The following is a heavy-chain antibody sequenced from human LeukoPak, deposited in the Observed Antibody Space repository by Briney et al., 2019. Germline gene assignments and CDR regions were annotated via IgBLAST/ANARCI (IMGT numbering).Heavy chain of an antibody. V-gene: IGHV3-23*01. D-gene: IGHD1-26*01. CDR3: ARDTVDGGSYWMAFDI. CDR1: GFTFRSHA. J-gene: IGHJ3*02. Sequence: GGSLRLSCVGSGFTFRSHAMSWVRQAPEKGLEFVSGIYENGGTTYYADSVKGRFTISRDNSKNTLYLQMNSLRAEDTAVYYCARDTVDGGSYWMAFDIWGQGTMVTVSS. CDR2: IYENGGTT.